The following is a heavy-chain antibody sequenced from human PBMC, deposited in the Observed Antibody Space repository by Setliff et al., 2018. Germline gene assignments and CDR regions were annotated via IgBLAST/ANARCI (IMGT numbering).Heavy chain of an antibody. D-gene: IGHD3-22*01. J-gene: IGHJ3*02. CDR3: VRDDADNYDAFDN. CDR2: IKQDGSTK. CDR1: GFSFSRHW. V-gene: IGHV3-7*01. Sequence: GGSLRLSCVVSGFSFSRHWMSWVRQAPGKGLEWVADIKQDGSTKYYLDSVKGRFTISRGNAKRSLYLQMNGLRADDTGVYYCVRDDADNYDAFDNWGQGTLVTVS.